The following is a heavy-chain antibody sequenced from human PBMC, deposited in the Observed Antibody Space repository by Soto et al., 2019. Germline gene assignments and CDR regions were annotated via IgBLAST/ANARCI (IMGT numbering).Heavy chain of an antibody. D-gene: IGHD2-2*01. V-gene: IGHV1-58*01. CDR1: GFTFTSSA. Sequence: GASVKVSCKASGFTFTSSAVQWVRQARGQRLEWIGWIVVGSGNTNYAQKFQERVTITRDMSTSTAYMELSSLRSEDTAVYYCAAFVSPNETIVVPLDYRGQGTLVTVSS. CDR2: IVVGSGNT. CDR3: AAFVSPNETIVVPLDY. J-gene: IGHJ4*02.